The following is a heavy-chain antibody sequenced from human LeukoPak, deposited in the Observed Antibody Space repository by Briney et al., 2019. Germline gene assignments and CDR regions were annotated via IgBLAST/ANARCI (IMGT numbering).Heavy chain of an antibody. D-gene: IGHD3-22*01. V-gene: IGHV4-59*11. Sequence: PSETLSLTCVVSGGPLSTHHWSWIRQSPGRGLEWIGYISDSGSTNYNPSLKSRVTISVDTSKNQFSLMLSSVTAADTAVYYCARGYDSSAYYPFNYWGQGTLVTVSS. CDR3: ARGYDSSAYYPFNY. CDR1: GGPLSTHH. J-gene: IGHJ4*02. CDR2: ISDSGST.